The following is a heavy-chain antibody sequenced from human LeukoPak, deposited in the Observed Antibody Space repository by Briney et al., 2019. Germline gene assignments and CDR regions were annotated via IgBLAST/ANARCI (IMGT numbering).Heavy chain of an antibody. J-gene: IGHJ4*02. CDR1: GITVSTNY. D-gene: IGHD2-2*01. Sequence: GGSLRLSCAASGITVSTNYMSWVRQPPGKGLEWVSLIYTDGRTFYADSVKGRFTISRDTSKNTVYLQMNSLRAEDTAVYYCARDKGPLVVVPAARYYFDYWGQGTLVTVSS. V-gene: IGHV3-53*01. CDR2: IYTDGRT. CDR3: ARDKGPLVVVPAARYYFDY.